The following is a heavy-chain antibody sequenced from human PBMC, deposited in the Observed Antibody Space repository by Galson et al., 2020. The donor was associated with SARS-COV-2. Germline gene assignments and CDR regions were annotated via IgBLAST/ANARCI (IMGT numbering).Heavy chain of an antibody. CDR2: ISYDGSNK. Sequence: SLKISCAASGFTFSSYGMHWVRQAPGKGLEWVAVISYDGSNKYYADSVKGRFTISRDNSKNTLYLQMNSLRAEDTAVYYCAKVGSAYCGGDCYYYYYMDVWGKGTTVTISS. D-gene: IGHD2-21*02. V-gene: IGHV3-30*18. J-gene: IGHJ6*03. CDR1: GFTFSSYG. CDR3: AKVGSAYCGGDCYYYYYMDV.